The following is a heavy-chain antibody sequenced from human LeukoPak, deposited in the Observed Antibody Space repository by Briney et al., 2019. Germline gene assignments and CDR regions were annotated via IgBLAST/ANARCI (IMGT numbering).Heavy chain of an antibody. D-gene: IGHD3-3*01. V-gene: IGHV3-73*01. J-gene: IGHJ6*03. CDR3: TRHHYDLFYYYMDV. CDR2: IRSKANSYAT. Sequence: GGSLRLSCAASGFTFSGSATHWVRQASGKGLEWVGRIRSKANSYATAYAASVKGRFTISRDDSKNTAYLQMNSLKTEDTAVYYCTRHHYDLFYYYMDVWGKGTTVTVSS. CDR1: GFTFSGSA.